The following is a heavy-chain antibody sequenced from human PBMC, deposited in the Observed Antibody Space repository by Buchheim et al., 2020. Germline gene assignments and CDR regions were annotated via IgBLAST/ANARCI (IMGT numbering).Heavy chain of an antibody. V-gene: IGHV3-23*01. D-gene: IGHD3-22*01. CDR1: GFAFSSYA. CDR3: AKDLGYYYDSSGYYRLGYFQH. J-gene: IGHJ1*01. Sequence: EVLLLQSGGLLVQPGGSLRLSCAASGFAFSSYAMSWVRQAPGKGLEWVSAISGSGGSTYYADPVKGRFTIPRDNLKNTDYLQMNSLRAEDTAIYYCAKDLGYYYDSSGYYRLGYFQHWGQGTL. CDR2: ISGSGGST.